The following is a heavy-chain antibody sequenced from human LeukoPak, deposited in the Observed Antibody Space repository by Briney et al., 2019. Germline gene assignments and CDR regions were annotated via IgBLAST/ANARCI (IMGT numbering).Heavy chain of an antibody. J-gene: IGHJ4*02. V-gene: IGHV3-11*04. CDR3: ARVRDSSSSFDY. D-gene: IGHD6-6*01. CDR1: GFTFSDNS. Sequence: GGSLRLSCVASGFTFSDNSMTWIRQAPGKGLEWVSAISGSGGSTYYADSVKGRFTISRDNAKNSLYLQMNSLRAEDTAVYYCARVRDSSSSFDYWGQGTLVTVSS. CDR2: ISGSGGST.